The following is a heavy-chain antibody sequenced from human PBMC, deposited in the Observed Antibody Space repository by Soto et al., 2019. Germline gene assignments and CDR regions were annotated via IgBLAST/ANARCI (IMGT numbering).Heavy chain of an antibody. CDR2: IGTAGDT. CDR1: GFTFSSYD. Sequence: PGGSLRLSCAASGFTFSSYDMHWVRQATGKGLEWVSAIGTAGDTYYPGSVKGRFTISRENAKNSLYLQMNSLRAEDTAVYYCARLAVGATSDYWGQGTLVTVS. J-gene: IGHJ4*02. V-gene: IGHV3-13*01. D-gene: IGHD1-26*01. CDR3: ARLAVGATSDY.